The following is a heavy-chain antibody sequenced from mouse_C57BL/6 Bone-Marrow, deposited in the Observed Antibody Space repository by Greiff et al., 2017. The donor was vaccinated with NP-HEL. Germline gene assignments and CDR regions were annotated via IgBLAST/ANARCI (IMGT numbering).Heavy chain of an antibody. J-gene: IGHJ2*01. V-gene: IGHV1-69*01. Sequence: VQLQQPGAELVMPGASVKLSCKASGYTFTSYWMHWVKQRPGQGLEWIGEIDPSDSYTNYNQKFKGKSTLTVDKSSSTAYMQLCSLTSEDSAVYYCARGGGNYENYFDYWGQGTTLTVSS. CDR1: GYTFTSYW. CDR2: IDPSDSYT. CDR3: ARGGGNYENYFDY. D-gene: IGHD2-1*01.